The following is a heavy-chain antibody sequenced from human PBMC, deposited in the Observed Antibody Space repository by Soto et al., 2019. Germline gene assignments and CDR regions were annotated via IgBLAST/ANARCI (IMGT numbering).Heavy chain of an antibody. J-gene: IGHJ4*02. D-gene: IGHD6-6*01. CDR2: ISSSGSTK. CDR1: GFTFSSYE. CDR3: AKVAYSSSPPFDY. Sequence: SLRLSCAASGFTFSSYEMNWVRQAPGKGLEWVSVISSSGSTKYYADSVKGRFTISRDNSKNTLYLQMNSLRAEDTAVYYCAKVAYSSSPPFDYWGQGTLVTVSS. V-gene: IGHV3-48*03.